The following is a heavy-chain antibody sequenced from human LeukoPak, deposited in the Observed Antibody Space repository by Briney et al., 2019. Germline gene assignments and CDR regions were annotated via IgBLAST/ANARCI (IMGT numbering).Heavy chain of an antibody. V-gene: IGHV7-4-1*02. CDR3: ARDPAWGGQQLGFDY. Sequence: AASVKVSCKASGYTFTSYYMHWVRQAPGQWLEWMGWINTNTGNPTYAQGFTGRFVFSLDTSVSTAYLQISSLKAEDTAVYYCARDPAWGGQQLGFDYWGQGTLVTVSS. CDR1: GYTFTSYY. D-gene: IGHD3-16*01. J-gene: IGHJ4*02. CDR2: INTNTGNP.